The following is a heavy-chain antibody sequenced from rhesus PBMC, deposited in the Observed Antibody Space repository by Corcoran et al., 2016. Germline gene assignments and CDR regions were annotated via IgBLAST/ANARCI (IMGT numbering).Heavy chain of an antibody. J-gene: IGHJ4*01. CDR2: IYGNSANT. CDR1: VGSLSDNYF. V-gene: IGHV4S9*01. Sequence: QVQLQESGPGLVKPSETLSLTFAVSVGSLSDNYFFNWLRPPPEKGLEWIGNIYGNSANTYYSPSLKSRVTISKDTSKNQFFLKLTSVTAADTAVYYCARDIATVDYWGQGALVTVSS. D-gene: IGHD5-36*01. CDR3: ARDIATVDY.